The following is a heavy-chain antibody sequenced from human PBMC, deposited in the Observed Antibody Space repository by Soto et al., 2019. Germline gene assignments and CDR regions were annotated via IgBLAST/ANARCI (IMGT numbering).Heavy chain of an antibody. D-gene: IGHD1-7*01. J-gene: IGHJ4*02. CDR1: GYTFTNYG. CDR2: INTYNGNA. CDR3: ARDELPKPHNMARLWFDF. V-gene: IGHV1-18*01. Sequence: QVQLVQSGAEVKKPGASVEVSCKASGYTFTNYGLSWVRQAPGQGLEWMGWINTYNGNAYSAQKFQGRITMTTDTSTSTAYMELRSLRSDDTAVYYCARDELPKPHNMARLWFDFWGQGTLVSVSS.